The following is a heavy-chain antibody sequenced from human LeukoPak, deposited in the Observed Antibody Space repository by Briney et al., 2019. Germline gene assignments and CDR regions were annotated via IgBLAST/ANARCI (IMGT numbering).Heavy chain of an antibody. V-gene: IGHV3-21*01. CDR2: ISSSSSYI. CDR1: GFTFSSYS. CDR3: ASPLLRYFDWAFDY. Sequence: GGSLRLSCAASGFTFSSYSMNWVRQAPGKGLEWVSSISSSSSYIYYADSVKGRFTISRDNARNSLYLQMNSLRAEDTAVYYCASPLLRYFDWAFDYWGQGTLVTVSS. D-gene: IGHD3-9*01. J-gene: IGHJ4*02.